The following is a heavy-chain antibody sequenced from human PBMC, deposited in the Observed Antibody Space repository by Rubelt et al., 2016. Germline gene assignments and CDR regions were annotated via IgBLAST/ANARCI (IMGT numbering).Heavy chain of an antibody. V-gene: IGHV4-34*01. CDR3: ASRGRYYGSGSYPPRTGIVDY. Sequence: QVQLQQWGAGLLKPSETLSLTCAVYGGSFSGYYWSWIRQPPGKGLEWIGEINHSGSTNYNPSLKSRGSISVEPSKNQFSLKLGSVTAADTAVYYCASRGRYYGSGSYPPRTGIVDYWGQGTLVTVSS. J-gene: IGHJ4*02. CDR2: INHSGST. D-gene: IGHD3-10*01. CDR1: GGSFSGYY.